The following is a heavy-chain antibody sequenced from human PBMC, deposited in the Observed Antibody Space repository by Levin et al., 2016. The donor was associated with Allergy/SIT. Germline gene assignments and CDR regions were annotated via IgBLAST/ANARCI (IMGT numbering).Heavy chain of an antibody. D-gene: IGHD4-23*01. Sequence: GESLKISCAASGFTFSSYNMNWVRQAPGKGLEWVSSISSGSSYIYYADSVKGRFTISRDNSKNTLYLQMNSLRAEDTAVYYCAKNRGGNFDFDYWGQGTLVTVSS. CDR3: AKNRGGNFDFDY. CDR2: ISSGSSYI. V-gene: IGHV3-21*04. J-gene: IGHJ4*02. CDR1: GFTFSSYN.